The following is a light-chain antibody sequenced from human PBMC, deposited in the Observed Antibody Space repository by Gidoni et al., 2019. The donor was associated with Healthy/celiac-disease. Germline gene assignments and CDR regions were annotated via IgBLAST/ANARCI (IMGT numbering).Light chain of an antibody. Sequence: QSVLTQPPSASGTPGQRVTISCSGRSSNIGSNTVNWYQQLPGTAPKLLIYSNTQRPSGVPDRFSGSKSGTSASLAISGLQSEDEADYYCAAWDDSLNGWVFGGGTKLTVL. CDR3: AAWDDSLNGWV. CDR2: SNT. V-gene: IGLV1-44*01. CDR1: SSNIGSNT. J-gene: IGLJ3*02.